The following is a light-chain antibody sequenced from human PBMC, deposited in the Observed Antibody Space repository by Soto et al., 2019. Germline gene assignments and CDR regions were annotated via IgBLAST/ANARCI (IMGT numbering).Light chain of an antibody. J-gene: IGKJ2*01. CDR3: QQYATSSPT. Sequence: DIQMTKSPSTLSAAVEDRVTFTSPASQSISSWLAWYPQRPREAPKVLIYGASSLESGAPSRFIGSGSGTEFPLTISSLQPSDFATYFCQQYATSSPTLGQGTKLEI. CDR2: GAS. V-gene: IGKV1-5*01. CDR1: QSISSW.